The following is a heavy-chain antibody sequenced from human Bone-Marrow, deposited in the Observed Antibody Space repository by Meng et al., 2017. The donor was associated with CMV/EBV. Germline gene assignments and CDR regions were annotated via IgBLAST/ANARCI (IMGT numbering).Heavy chain of an antibody. Sequence: GESLKISCAASGFTFGGSAMHWVRQAAGRGLEWVSYISSSETNIYYPDSVKGRFTISRDNAKNTLYLQMVSLRAEDTATYYCVTPFLATPNYWGQGTLVTVSS. CDR2: ISSSETNI. CDR1: GFTFGGSA. J-gene: IGHJ1*01. CDR3: VTPFLATPNY. D-gene: IGHD4-23*01. V-gene: IGHV3-48*03.